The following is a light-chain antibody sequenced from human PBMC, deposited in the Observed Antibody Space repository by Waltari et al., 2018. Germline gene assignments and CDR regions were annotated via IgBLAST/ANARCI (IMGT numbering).Light chain of an antibody. Sequence: QSVLTQPPSASGTPGQRVTISCSGSSSNIGSNTVNWYQQLPGTGPKLLIYGNTNRPSGGPDRFSGSKSGTSASLTITGLQAEDEADYYCQSLDISLSGGVIFGGGTKV. J-gene: IGLJ2*01. V-gene: IGLV1-44*01. CDR1: SSNIGSNT. CDR2: GNT. CDR3: QSLDISLSGGVI.